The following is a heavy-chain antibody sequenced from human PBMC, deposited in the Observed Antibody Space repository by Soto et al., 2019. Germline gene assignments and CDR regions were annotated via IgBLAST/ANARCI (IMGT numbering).Heavy chain of an antibody. J-gene: IGHJ6*02. CDR3: AREGVLLWFGELFPYGMDV. CDR2: INPNSGGT. V-gene: IGHV1-2*02. Sequence: ASVKVSCKASGYTFTGYYMHWVRQAPGQGLEWMGWINPNSGGTNYAQKFQGRVTMTRDTSISTAYMELSRLRSDDTAVYYCAREGVLLWFGELFPYGMDVWGQGTTVTVSS. D-gene: IGHD3-10*01. CDR1: GYTFTGYY.